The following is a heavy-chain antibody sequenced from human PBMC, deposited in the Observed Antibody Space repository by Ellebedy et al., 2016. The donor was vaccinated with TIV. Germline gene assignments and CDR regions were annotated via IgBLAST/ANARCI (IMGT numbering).Heavy chain of an antibody. J-gene: IGHJ3*01. D-gene: IGHD4-23*01. Sequence: PGGSLRLSCAASGLTFSSHAMSWVRQAPGKGLEWVSSITESGGNTYYADSVTRRCTIPSDNSKDTLFLQMNSLRAEDTAIYFCARDPVGVGPAFDVWGQGTMVTVSS. CDR2: ITESGGNT. CDR3: ARDPVGVGPAFDV. CDR1: GLTFSSHA. V-gene: IGHV3-23*01.